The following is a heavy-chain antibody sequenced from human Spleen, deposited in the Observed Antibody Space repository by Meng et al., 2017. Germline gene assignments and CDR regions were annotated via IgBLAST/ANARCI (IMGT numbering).Heavy chain of an antibody. CDR1: GYTFTSYY. Sequence: ASVKVSCKASGYTFTSYYMHWVRQAPGQGLEWMGRINPNSGGTNYAQKFQGRVTMTRDTSISTAYMELSRLRSDDTAVYYCARGPLAAAGRNWFDPWGQGTLVTVSS. CDR3: ARGPLAAAGRNWFDP. V-gene: IGHV1-2*06. CDR2: INPNSGGT. D-gene: IGHD6-13*01. J-gene: IGHJ5*02.